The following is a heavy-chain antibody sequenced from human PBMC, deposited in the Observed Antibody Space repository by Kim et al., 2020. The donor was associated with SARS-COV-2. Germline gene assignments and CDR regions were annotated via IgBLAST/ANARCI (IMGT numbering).Heavy chain of an antibody. D-gene: IGHD1-1*01. Sequence: SETLSLTCAVSGDSVATDFWTWVRQAPGKGLDWLGYVSYSGGSDYNPNLRGRLTISVDASRTHVSLRLTSLTAADTGVHFCARAHQLAPRGYGMDVWGQGTSVIVSS. CDR1: GDSVATDF. J-gene: IGHJ6*02. CDR2: VSYSGGS. CDR3: ARAHQLAPRGYGMDV. V-gene: IGHV4-59*02.